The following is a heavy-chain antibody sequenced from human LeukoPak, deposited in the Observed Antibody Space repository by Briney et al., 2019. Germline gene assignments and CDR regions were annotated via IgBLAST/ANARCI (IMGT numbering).Heavy chain of an antibody. D-gene: IGHD3-3*01. CDR3: ARDRSIGGSYYDFWSGPRHTYYFDY. J-gene: IGHJ4*02. CDR2: INHSGST. CDR1: GGSISSYY. V-gene: IGHV4-34*01. Sequence: NSSETLSLTCTVSGGSISSYYWSWIRQPPGKGLEWIGEINHSGSTNYNPSLKSRVTISVDTSKNQFSLKLSSVTAADTAVYYCARDRSIGGSYYDFWSGPRHTYYFDYWGQGTLVTVSS.